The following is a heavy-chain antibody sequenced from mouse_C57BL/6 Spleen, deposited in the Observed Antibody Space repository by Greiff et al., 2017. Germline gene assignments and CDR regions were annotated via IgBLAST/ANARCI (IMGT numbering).Heavy chain of an antibody. Sequence: EVHLVESGGGLVKPGGSLTLSCAASGFTFSSYAMSWVRQTPEKRLAWVATISDGGSYTYYPENVKGRFTISRDNAKNNLYLQMSHLKSEDTAMYYCARAAPWFAYWGQETLVTVSA. CDR1: GFTFSSYA. CDR3: ARAAPWFAY. J-gene: IGHJ3*01. V-gene: IGHV5-4*01. CDR2: ISDGGSYT.